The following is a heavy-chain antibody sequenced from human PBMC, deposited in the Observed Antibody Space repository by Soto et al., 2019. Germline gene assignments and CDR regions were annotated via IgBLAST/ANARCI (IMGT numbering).Heavy chain of an antibody. J-gene: IGHJ6*02. CDR3: RGYHYFYGIQA. CDR2: SRNKANSFTT. V-gene: IGHV3-72*01. Sequence: EVQVVESGGGLVQPGGSLRLSCAASGLAFSDHYMDWVRQAPGKGLEWVGRSRNKANSFTTEYAASVNGRFSVSRDDSKNSLFLPMNSLKTEDTAVYYCRGYHYFYGIQAWGQGTTVRVSS. CDR1: GLAFSDHY.